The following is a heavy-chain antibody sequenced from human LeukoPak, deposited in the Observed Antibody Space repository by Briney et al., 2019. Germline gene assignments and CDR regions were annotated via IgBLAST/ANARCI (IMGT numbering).Heavy chain of an antibody. V-gene: IGHV3-48*03. J-gene: IGHJ3*02. CDR3: ARTSYYYDSSGYYSSGAFDI. CDR2: ISSSGSTI. D-gene: IGHD3-22*01. CDR1: GFTFSSYE. Sequence: GGSLRLSCAASGFTFSSYEMNWVRQAPGKGLEWVSYISSSGSTIYYADSVKGRFTISRDNAKNSLYLQMNCLRAEDTAVYYCARTSYYYDSSGYYSSGAFDIWGQGTMVTVSS.